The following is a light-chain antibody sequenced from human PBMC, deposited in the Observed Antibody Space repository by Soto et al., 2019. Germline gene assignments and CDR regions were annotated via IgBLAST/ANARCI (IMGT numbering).Light chain of an antibody. J-gene: IGKJ4*01. CDR1: QSVSSS. Sequence: EIVMTQSPATLSVSPGERATLSCRASQSVSSSLAWYQQKPGQAPRLLIYGASTRETGIPSRFSGSGSGTDFTLTINSLEPDDFAVYYCQQRSSWSLTFGGGTKVDIK. CDR2: GAS. CDR3: QQRSSWSLT. V-gene: IGKV3-11*01.